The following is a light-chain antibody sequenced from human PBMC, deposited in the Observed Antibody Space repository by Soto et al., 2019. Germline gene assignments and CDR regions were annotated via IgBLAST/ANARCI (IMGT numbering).Light chain of an antibody. CDR1: SSNIGSNY. J-gene: IGLJ2*01. CDR3: ATWDSSLTTVV. CDR2: DSH. Sequence: QSVLTQPPSVSAAPRQRVTISCSGSSSNIGSNYVSWYQQLPGTAPKLLIYDSHDRPSWIPDRFSGSKSGTSATLVITGLQTGDEADYYCATWDSSLTTVVFGGGTQLTVL. V-gene: IGLV1-51*01.